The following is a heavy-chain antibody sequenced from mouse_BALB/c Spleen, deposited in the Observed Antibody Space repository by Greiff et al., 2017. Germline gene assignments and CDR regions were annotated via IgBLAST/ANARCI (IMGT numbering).Heavy chain of an antibody. CDR1: GYTFTSYW. V-gene: IGHV1S81*02. CDR2: INPSNGRT. J-gene: IGHJ3*01. Sequence: VQLQQPGAELVKPGASVKLSCKASGYTFTSYWMHWVKQRPGQGLEWIGEINPSNGRTNYNEKFKSKATLTVDKSSSTAYMQLSSLTSEDSAVYYGARDGNYDYWGQGTLVTVSA. CDR3: ARDGNYDY. D-gene: IGHD2-1*01.